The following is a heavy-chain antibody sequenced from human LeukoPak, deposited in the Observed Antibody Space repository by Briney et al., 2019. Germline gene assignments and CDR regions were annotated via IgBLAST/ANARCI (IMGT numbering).Heavy chain of an antibody. J-gene: IGHJ4*02. D-gene: IGHD3-16*02. CDR3: VTSRWGSYRWDRFPFDY. Sequence: AGGSLRLSCAASGFMFDDYAMHWVRQAPGKGLEWVSLIGGDGDNKYYSDSVKGRFTISRANSKNSLYPQMNSLRTEDTALYYCVTSRWGSYRWDRFPFDYWGQGTLVTVSS. V-gene: IGHV3-43*02. CDR2: IGGDGDNK. CDR1: GFMFDDYA.